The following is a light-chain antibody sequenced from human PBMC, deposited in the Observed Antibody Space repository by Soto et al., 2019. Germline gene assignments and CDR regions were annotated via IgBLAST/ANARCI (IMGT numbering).Light chain of an antibody. CDR1: TGAVTSGHY. CDR3: LLYYGGAQPAV. Sequence: QAVVTQEPSLTVSPGGTVTLTCASSTGAVTSGHYPNWFQQKPGQAPRTLIYSTSKKHSWTPARVSGSLLGGKASLTLSGVQPEDEAEYYCLLYYGGAQPAVFGGGTKLTVL. CDR2: STS. J-gene: IGLJ2*01. V-gene: IGLV7-43*01.